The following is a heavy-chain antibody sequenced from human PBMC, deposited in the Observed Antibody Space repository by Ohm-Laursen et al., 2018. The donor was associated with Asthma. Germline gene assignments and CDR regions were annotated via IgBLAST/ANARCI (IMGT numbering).Heavy chain of an antibody. CDR1: GFTFRSYA. Sequence: SLRLSCAASGFTFRSYAMHWVRQAPGKGLEWVAVIWYDGSNKYYGDSVKGRFTISRDNSKNTVYLQMNSLRAEDTAVYYCARDRHDSSGYYYPFDYWGQGTLVTVSS. CDR2: IWYDGSNK. V-gene: IGHV3-33*08. D-gene: IGHD3-22*01. J-gene: IGHJ4*02. CDR3: ARDRHDSSGYYYPFDY.